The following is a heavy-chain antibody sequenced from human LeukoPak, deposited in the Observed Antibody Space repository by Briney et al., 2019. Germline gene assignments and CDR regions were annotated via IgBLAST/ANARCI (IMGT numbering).Heavy chain of an antibody. Sequence: GGSLRLSCAASGFTFSTYSMNWVRQAPGKGLEWVSSISTSGPSIYYADSLKGRFTISRDNARDSLYLQLNSLRAEDTAVYFCGREGHSGSWDLDYWGQGTLVTVSS. J-gene: IGHJ4*02. D-gene: IGHD1-26*01. V-gene: IGHV3-21*01. CDR1: GFTFSTYS. CDR2: ISTSGPSI. CDR3: GREGHSGSWDLDY.